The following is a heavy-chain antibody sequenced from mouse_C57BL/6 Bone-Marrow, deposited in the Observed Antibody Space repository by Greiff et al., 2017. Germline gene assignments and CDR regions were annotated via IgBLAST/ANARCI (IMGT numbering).Heavy chain of an antibody. CDR1: GYTFTSYW. CDR3: ARGYSSHDY. Sequence: VKLQESGAELVKPGASVKMSCKASGYTFTSYWITWVKQRPGQGLEWIGDIYPGSGSTNYNEKFKSKATLTVDTSSSTAYMQLSSLTSEDSAVYYCARGYSSHDYWGQGTTLTVSS. D-gene: IGHD2-5*01. J-gene: IGHJ2*01. V-gene: IGHV1-55*01. CDR2: IYPGSGST.